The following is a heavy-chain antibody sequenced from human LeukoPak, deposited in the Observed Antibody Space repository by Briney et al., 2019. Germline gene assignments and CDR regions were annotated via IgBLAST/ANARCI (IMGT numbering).Heavy chain of an antibody. CDR3: ARGSEDNWFDP. CDR1: GYTFTSYG. Sequence: GASVKVSCTASGYTFTSYGISWVRQAPGQGLEWMGWISTYNGNTNYAQKLQGRVTMATDTSTSTAYMELRSLRSDDTAVYYCARGSEDNWFDPWGQGTLVTVSS. J-gene: IGHJ5*02. CDR2: ISTYNGNT. D-gene: IGHD2-15*01. V-gene: IGHV1-18*04.